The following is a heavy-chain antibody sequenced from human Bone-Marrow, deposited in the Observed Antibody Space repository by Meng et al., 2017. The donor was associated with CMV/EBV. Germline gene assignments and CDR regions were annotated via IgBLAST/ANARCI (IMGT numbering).Heavy chain of an antibody. Sequence: GESLKISCAASGFTFSSYAMTWVRQAPGKGLEWVSAISASGSSTYYADSVKGRFTIYRDSSENTLYLQMNSLRAEDTAVYYCAKVGDNYYDTGGFYDAADYWGQGPLVPVSS. J-gene: IGHJ4*02. CDR3: AKVGDNYYDTGGFYDAADY. V-gene: IGHV3-23*01. CDR1: GFTFSSYA. CDR2: ISASGSST. D-gene: IGHD3-22*01.